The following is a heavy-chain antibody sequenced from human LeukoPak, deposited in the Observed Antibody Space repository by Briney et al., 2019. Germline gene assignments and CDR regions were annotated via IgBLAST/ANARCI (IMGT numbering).Heavy chain of an antibody. CDR2: IIPIFGTA. V-gene: IGHV1-69*13. Sequence: SVKVSCKAYGGTFSSYAISWVRQAPGQGLEWMGGIIPIFGTANYAQKFQGRVTITADESTSTAYMELSSLRSEDTAVYYCARFGDGSDPFYYYYYMDVWGKGTTVTVSS. D-gene: IGHD1-26*01. J-gene: IGHJ6*03. CDR3: ARFGDGSDPFYYYYYMDV. CDR1: GGTFSSYA.